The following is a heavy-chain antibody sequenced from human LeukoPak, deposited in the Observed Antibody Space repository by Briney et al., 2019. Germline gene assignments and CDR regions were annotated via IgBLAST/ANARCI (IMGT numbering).Heavy chain of an antibody. Sequence: PGGSLRLSCAASGFTFSSYWMHWVRQAPGKGLVWVSRINSDGSTTNYADSVKGRFTISRDNAKNTLYLQMNSLRAEDTAVCYCARGWLGFDYWGQGTLVTVSS. V-gene: IGHV3-74*01. D-gene: IGHD6-19*01. J-gene: IGHJ4*02. CDR1: GFTFSSYW. CDR2: INSDGSTT. CDR3: ARGWLGFDY.